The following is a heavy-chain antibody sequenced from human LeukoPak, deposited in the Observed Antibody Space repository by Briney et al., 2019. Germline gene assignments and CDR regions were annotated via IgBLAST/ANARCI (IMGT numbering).Heavy chain of an antibody. D-gene: IGHD3-9*01. CDR2: ISSSGSTI. J-gene: IGHJ4*02. V-gene: IGHV3-48*03. CDR3: ARLMYYDILTGYQGLDY. CDR1: GFTFSSYE. Sequence: GGSLRLSCAASGFTFSSYEMNWVRQAPGKGLEWVSYISSSGSTIYYADSVKGRFTISRDNAKNSLYLQMNSLRAEDTAVYYCARLMYYDILTGYQGLDYWGQGTLVTVSS.